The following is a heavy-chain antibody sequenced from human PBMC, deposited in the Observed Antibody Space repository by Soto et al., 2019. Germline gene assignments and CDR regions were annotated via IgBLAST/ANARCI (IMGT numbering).Heavy chain of an antibody. Sequence: PGGSLRLSCAASGFTFSSFAMSWVRQAPGKGLDWVSAISGSGGSTYSADSVKGRFTISRDNSKNTLYLQMSSLRAEDTAVYYCARGFSAGNGYTPGFWGQGYLVTVSS. CDR2: ISGSGGST. J-gene: IGHJ4*02. D-gene: IGHD6-13*01. V-gene: IGHV3-23*01. CDR1: GFTFSSFA. CDR3: ARGFSAGNGYTPGF.